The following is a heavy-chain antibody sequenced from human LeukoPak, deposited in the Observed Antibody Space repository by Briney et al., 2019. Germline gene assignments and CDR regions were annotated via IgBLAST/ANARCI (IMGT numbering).Heavy chain of an antibody. V-gene: IGHV4-34*01. CDR2: INHSGST. CDR1: GGSFSGYY. CDR3: AIVSGSYWRYNWFDP. Sequence: LESLSLTCAVYGGSFSGYYWSWIRQPPGKGPEWIGEINHSGSTNYNPSLKSRVTISVDTSKIQYSLKLSSVTAAYTAVYYCAIVSGSYWRYNWFDPWGQGTLVTVSS. J-gene: IGHJ5*02. D-gene: IGHD1-26*01.